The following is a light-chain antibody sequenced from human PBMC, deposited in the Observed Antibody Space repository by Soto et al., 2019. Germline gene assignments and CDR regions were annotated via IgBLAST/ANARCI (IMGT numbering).Light chain of an antibody. V-gene: IGKV3-15*01. J-gene: IGKJ5*01. CDR2: GAS. CDR1: QSVGYK. Sequence: EIVMTQSPGTLSMSPGERVTLSCRASQSVGYKLAWHQQKPGQAPRLLIYGASTWATGFPARFSGSGSGTEFTLTISSLQSEDSAVYYCQQYNGWPITFGQGTRLEIK. CDR3: QQYNGWPIT.